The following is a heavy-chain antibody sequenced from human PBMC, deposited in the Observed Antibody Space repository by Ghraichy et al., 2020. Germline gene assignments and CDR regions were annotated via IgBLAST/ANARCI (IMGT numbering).Heavy chain of an antibody. D-gene: IGHD1-26*01. V-gene: IGHV3-21*01. CDR2: ISSSSSYI. CDR3: ARSLVGATMSYDY. J-gene: IGHJ4*02. CDR1: GFTFSSYS. Sequence: GGSLRLSCAASGFTFSSYSMNWVRQAPGKGLEWVLSISSSSSYIYYADSVKGRFTISRDNAKNSLYLQMNSLRAEDTAVYYCARSLVGATMSYDYWGQGTLISLSS.